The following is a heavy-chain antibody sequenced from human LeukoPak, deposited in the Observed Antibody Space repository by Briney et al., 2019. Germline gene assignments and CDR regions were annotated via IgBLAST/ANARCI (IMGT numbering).Heavy chain of an antibody. Sequence: GGSLRLSCAASGFTFSIYAVSWVRQAPGKGLEWVSAISGGAGNTYYTDSVKGRFTISRDNAKNSLFLQMNSLRAEDTAVYYCARGTPTTRDFDYWGQGTPVTVSS. CDR1: GFTFSIYA. J-gene: IGHJ4*02. D-gene: IGHD4-11*01. V-gene: IGHV3-23*01. CDR3: ARGTPTTRDFDY. CDR2: ISGGAGNT.